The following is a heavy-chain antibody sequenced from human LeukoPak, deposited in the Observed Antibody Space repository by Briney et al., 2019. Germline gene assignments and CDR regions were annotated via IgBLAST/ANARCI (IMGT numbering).Heavy chain of an antibody. V-gene: IGHV3-7*03. Sequence: GGSLRLSCAASGFTFSSYWMSWVRQAPGKGPEWVANIKQDGSEKYYVDSVKGRFTISRDNAKNSLYLQMNSLRAEDTAVYYCARMDTSCLDHGCYYGMDVWGQGTTVTVSS. CDR3: ARMDTSCLDHGCYYGMDV. CDR2: IKQDGSEK. CDR1: GFTFSSYW. D-gene: IGHD2-2*01. J-gene: IGHJ6*02.